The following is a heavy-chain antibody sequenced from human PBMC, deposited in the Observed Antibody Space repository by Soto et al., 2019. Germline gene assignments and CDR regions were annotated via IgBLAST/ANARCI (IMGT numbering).Heavy chain of an antibody. J-gene: IGHJ5*02. D-gene: IGHD3-10*01. CDR3: ARDLGYGSGNYNWFDP. CDR2: IIPIFGTA. CDR1: GGTFSSYA. V-gene: IGHV1-69*01. Sequence: QVQLVQSGAEVKKPGSSVKVSCKASGGTFSSYAISWVRQAPGQGLEWMGGIIPIFGTANYAQKFQGRVRITADESTSTAYMELSSLRSEDTAVYYCARDLGYGSGNYNWFDPWGQGTLVTVSS.